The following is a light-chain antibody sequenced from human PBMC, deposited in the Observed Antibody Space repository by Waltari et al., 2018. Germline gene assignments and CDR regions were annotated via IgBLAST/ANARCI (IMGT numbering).Light chain of an antibody. CDR3: CSYAGADTSVL. Sequence: QSALTQPRSVSGSPGQSVTISCTGTSSDIVAFDFVSWYQQYPGQAPKLMIYDVNKRPPGVPDRFSASKSGNTASLTISGLLNEDEADYYCCSYAGADTSVLFGGGTTVTVL. CDR1: SSDIVAFDF. CDR2: DVN. J-gene: IGLJ2*01. V-gene: IGLV2-11*01.